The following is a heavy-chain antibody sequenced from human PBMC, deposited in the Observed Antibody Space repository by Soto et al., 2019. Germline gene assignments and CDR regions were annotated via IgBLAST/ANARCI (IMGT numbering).Heavy chain of an antibody. D-gene: IGHD5-18*01. J-gene: IGHJ3*02. CDR2: ISGRGGST. V-gene: IGHV3-23*01. CDR1: GFSFSSNA. Sequence: GGSLRLSCAASGFSFSSNAMGWVRQAPGKGLEWVSGISGRGGSTYYADSVKGRFTISRDNSKNTLYLQMNSLRAEDTAVYYCARIGTAMVGDAFDIWGQGTMVTVSS. CDR3: ARIGTAMVGDAFDI.